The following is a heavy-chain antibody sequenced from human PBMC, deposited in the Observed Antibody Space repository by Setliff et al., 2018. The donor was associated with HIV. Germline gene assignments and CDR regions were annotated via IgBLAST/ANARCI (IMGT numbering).Heavy chain of an antibody. CDR1: GDSISSGSYY. J-gene: IGHJ6*03. CDR3: ARDRSNWNYGKNYMDV. Sequence: PSETLSLTCSVSGDSISSGSYYWSWIRQPPGKGLEWIGSIYYSGSTYYNPSLQSRVTISVDTSKNQFSLKLISVTAADTAVYYRARDRSNWNYGKNYMDVWGKGTTVTVSS. V-gene: IGHV4-39*02. D-gene: IGHD1-7*01. CDR2: IYYSGST.